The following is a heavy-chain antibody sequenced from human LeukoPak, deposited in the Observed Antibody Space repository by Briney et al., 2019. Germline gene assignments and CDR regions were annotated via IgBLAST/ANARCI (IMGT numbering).Heavy chain of an antibody. V-gene: IGHV3-64D*06. J-gene: IGHJ4*02. CDR3: AASGGSYGSGSYHY. D-gene: IGHD3-10*01. CDR2: ISSNGGST. Sequence: GGSLRLSCSASGFTFSSYAMHWVRQAPGKGLEYVSAISSNGGSTYYADSVKGRFTIYRDNSKNTLYLQMSSLRAEDTAVYYCAASGGSYGSGSYHYWGQGTLVTVSS. CDR1: GFTFSSYA.